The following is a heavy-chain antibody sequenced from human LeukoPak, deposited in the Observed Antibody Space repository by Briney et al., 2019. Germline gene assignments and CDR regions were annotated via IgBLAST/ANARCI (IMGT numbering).Heavy chain of an antibody. V-gene: IGHV4-39*07. D-gene: IGHD2-21*02. Sequence: PSETLSLTCTVSGGSISSSSYYWGWIRQPPGKGLEWIGSISYSGSTYYNPSLKSRVTISVDTSKNQFSLKLTSVTAADTAVYYCARGGNELTAHLLVYWGQGTLVTVSS. J-gene: IGHJ4*02. CDR3: ARGGNELTAHLLVY. CDR1: GGSISSSSYY. CDR2: ISYSGST.